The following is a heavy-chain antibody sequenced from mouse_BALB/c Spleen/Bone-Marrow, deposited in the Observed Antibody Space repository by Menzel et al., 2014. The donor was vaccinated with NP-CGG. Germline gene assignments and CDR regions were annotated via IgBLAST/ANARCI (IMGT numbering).Heavy chain of an antibody. CDR3: ARPRQLGLPYYFDY. CDR2: INPYNDGT. Sequence: VQLQQSGPELVKPGASVKMSCKASGYTFTSYVMHWVKQKPGQGLEWIGYINPYNDGTKYNEKFKGKATLTSDKSSSTAYMELSSLTSEDSAVYYCARPRQLGLPYYFDYWGHGTTLTVSS. D-gene: IGHD3-2*01. CDR1: GYTFTSYV. J-gene: IGHJ2*01. V-gene: IGHV1-14*01.